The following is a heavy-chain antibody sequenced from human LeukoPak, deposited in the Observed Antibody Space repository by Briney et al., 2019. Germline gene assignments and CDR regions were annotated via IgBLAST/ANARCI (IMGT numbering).Heavy chain of an antibody. CDR2: INHSGST. CDR1: GGSFSGDY. V-gene: IGHV4-34*01. J-gene: IGHJ4*02. D-gene: IGHD3-10*01. CDR3: ARGSHYYGSGSFPNFDY. Sequence: PSETLSLTCAVYGGSFSGDYWSWIRQPPGKGLEWIGEINHSGSTNYNPSLKSRVTISVDTSKNQFSLKLSSVTAADTAVYYCARGSHYYGSGSFPNFDYWGQGTLVTVSS.